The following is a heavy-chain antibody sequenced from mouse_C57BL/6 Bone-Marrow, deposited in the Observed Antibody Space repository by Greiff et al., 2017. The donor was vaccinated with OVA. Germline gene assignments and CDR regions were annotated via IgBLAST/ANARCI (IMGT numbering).Heavy chain of an antibody. CDR2: IDPSDSET. J-gene: IGHJ2*01. Sequence: QVQLQQPGAELVRPGSSVKLSCKASGYTFTSYWMHWVKQRPIQGLEWIGNIDPSDSETHYNQKFKDKATLTVDKSSSTAYMQLSSLTSEDSAVYYWASGVYYYGSSYDYWGQGTTLTVSS. CDR1: GYTFTSYW. D-gene: IGHD1-1*01. V-gene: IGHV1-52*01. CDR3: ASGVYYYGSSYDY.